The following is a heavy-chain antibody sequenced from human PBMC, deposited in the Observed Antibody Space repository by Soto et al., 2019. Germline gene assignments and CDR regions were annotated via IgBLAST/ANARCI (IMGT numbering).Heavy chain of an antibody. CDR1: GGSISSYY. V-gene: IGHV4-59*01. Sequence: PXETLSLSCTVSGGSISSYYWSWIRQPPGKGLEWIGYIYYNGSTNYNPSLKSRVTISVDTSKNQFSLKLRSVTAADTAVYYCAREYTPMAYKWFDTWGQGTLVTVSS. CDR2: IYYNGST. D-gene: IGHD5-18*01. CDR3: AREYTPMAYKWFDT. J-gene: IGHJ5*02.